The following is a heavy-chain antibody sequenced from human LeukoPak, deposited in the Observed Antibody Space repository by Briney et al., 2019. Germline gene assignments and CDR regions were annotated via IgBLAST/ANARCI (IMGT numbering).Heavy chain of an antibody. D-gene: IGHD6-19*01. J-gene: IGHJ3*02. V-gene: IGHV3-7*03. Sequence: PGGPLRLSCAASGFTFSHYWMSWVRQAPGKGPEWVANIKDDGSEKYYVDSVMGRFTISRDNSKNTLYLQMNSLRAEDTAVYYCAKGDRWLIDAFDIWGQGTMVTVSS. CDR3: AKGDRWLIDAFDI. CDR1: GFTFSHYW. CDR2: IKDDGSEK.